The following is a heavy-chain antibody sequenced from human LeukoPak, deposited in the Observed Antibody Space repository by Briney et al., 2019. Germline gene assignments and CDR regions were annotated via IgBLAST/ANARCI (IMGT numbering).Heavy chain of an antibody. J-gene: IGHJ4*02. CDR3: ARTKESAASDY. CDR2: ISSSGSTK. V-gene: IGHV3-11*04. Sequence: GGSLRLSCAAFGFTFSDYYMSWIRQAPGKGLEWVSYISSSGSTKYYADSVKGRFTISRDNAENSLFLQMNSLRAEDTAVYYCARTKESAASDYWGQGTLVTVSS. CDR1: GFTFSDYY. D-gene: IGHD6-13*01.